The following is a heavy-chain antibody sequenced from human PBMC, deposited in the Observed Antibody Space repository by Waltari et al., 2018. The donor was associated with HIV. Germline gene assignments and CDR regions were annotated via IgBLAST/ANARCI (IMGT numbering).Heavy chain of an antibody. V-gene: IGHV4-34*01. D-gene: IGHD5-18*01. CDR3: ASNPAMGDFDY. J-gene: IGHJ4*02. CDR1: GGSFSGYY. Sequence: QVQLQQWSAGLLKPSETLSLTCAVYGGSFSGYYWSWIRQPPGKGLEWIGEINHSGSTNYNPSLKSRVTISVDTSKNQFSLKLSSVTAADTAVYYCASNPAMGDFDYWGQGTLVTVSS. CDR2: INHSGST.